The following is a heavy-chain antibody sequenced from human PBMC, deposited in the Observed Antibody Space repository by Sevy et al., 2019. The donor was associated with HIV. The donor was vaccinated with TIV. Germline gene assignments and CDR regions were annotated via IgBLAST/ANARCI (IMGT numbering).Heavy chain of an antibody. CDR1: GFTFSDQY. D-gene: IGHD3-22*01. CDR3: ARVGTSGYYPDY. V-gene: IGHV3-11*04. Sequence: GGSLRLSCATSGFTFSDQYMSWIRQAPGKGLEWISYISSSGSTIYYADSVKGRFTLSRDNAKNSLNLQMNSLRVEDTAVYYCARVGTSGYYPDYWGQGTLVTVSS. J-gene: IGHJ4*02. CDR2: ISSSGSTI.